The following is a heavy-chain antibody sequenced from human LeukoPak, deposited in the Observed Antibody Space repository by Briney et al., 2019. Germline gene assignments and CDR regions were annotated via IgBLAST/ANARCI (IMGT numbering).Heavy chain of an antibody. CDR3: ARDPGNYYDSSGYFSSFDY. V-gene: IGHV3-21*01. Sequence: PGGSRRLSCAASGFTFSSYSMNWVRQAPGMGREWVSSISSSSSYIYYADSVKGRFTISRDNAKNSLYLQMNSLRAEDTAVYYCARDPGNYYDSSGYFSSFDYWGQGTLVTVSS. CDR1: GFTFSSYS. D-gene: IGHD3-22*01. J-gene: IGHJ4*02. CDR2: ISSSSSYI.